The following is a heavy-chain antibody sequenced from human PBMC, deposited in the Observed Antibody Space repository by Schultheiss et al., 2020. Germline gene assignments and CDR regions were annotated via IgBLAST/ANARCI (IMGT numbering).Heavy chain of an antibody. CDR1: GFTFSSYA. CDR3: FGEGDYYYYGMDV. V-gene: IGHV3-23*01. CDR2: ISGSGGST. D-gene: IGHD3-3*01. Sequence: GGSLRLSCAASGFTFSSYAMSWVRQAPGKGLEWVSAISGSGGSTYYADSVKGRFTISRDNSKNTLYLQMNSLRAEDTAVYYCFGEGDYYYYGMDVWGQGTTVTVSS. J-gene: IGHJ6*02.